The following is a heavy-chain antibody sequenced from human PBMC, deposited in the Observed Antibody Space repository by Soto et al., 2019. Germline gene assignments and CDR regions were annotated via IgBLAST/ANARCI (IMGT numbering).Heavy chain of an antibody. CDR3: ARERWVKYSGYDWHFDY. Sequence: GGSLRLSCAAYGFSISSYEMNWVRQAPGKGLEWVAYISSGGTNIYYAASVRGRFTISRDIAKNSVDLQLSSLRVDDTAAYYCARERWVKYSGYDWHFDYWGQGTLVTVSS. CDR2: ISSGGTNI. D-gene: IGHD5-12*01. CDR1: GFSISSYE. V-gene: IGHV3-48*03. J-gene: IGHJ4*02.